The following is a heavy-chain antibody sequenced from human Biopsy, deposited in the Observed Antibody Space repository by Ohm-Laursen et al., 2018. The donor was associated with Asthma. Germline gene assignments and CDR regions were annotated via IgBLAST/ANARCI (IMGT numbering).Heavy chain of an antibody. CDR1: EFTFGDYW. V-gene: IGHV3-7*01. J-gene: IGHJ1*01. CDR3: ARTFHFWSPYHAEHYQL. Sequence: SLRLSCAASEFTFGDYWMSWVRQVPGRGLEWVANIKHDGSEKNHVDSLKGRFTISRDNAKNLLFLQMNSLRAEDTAVYYCARTFHFWSPYHAEHYQLWGQGTLVTVSS. D-gene: IGHD3-3*01. CDR2: IKHDGSEK.